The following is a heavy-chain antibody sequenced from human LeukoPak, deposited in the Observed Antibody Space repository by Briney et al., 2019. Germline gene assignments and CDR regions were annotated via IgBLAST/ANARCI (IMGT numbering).Heavy chain of an antibody. CDR1: GFIFSNYG. V-gene: IGHV3-33*01. CDR2: IWYDGSNK. D-gene: IGHD1-26*01. Sequence: GGSLRLSCAASGFIFSNYGMHWVRQAPGKGLEWVALIWYDGSNKYYTDSVKGRLTISRDNSKNTLYLQMNSLRAEDTAVYYCARTVGATAPYDYWGQGTLVTVSS. CDR3: ARTVGATAPYDY. J-gene: IGHJ4*02.